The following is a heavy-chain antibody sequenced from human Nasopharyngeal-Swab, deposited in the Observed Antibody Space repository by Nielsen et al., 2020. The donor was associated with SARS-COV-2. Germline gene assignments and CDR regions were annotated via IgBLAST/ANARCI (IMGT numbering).Heavy chain of an antibody. CDR3: ARASIAAAGTRIYYYGMDV. D-gene: IGHD6-13*01. CDR2: ISSSSSCI. V-gene: IGHV3-21*01. J-gene: IGHJ6*02. Sequence: VRQAPGKGLEWVSSISSSSSCIYYADSVKGRFTISRDNSKNTLYLQMNSLRAEDTAVYYCARASIAAAGTRIYYYGMDVWGQGTTVTVSS.